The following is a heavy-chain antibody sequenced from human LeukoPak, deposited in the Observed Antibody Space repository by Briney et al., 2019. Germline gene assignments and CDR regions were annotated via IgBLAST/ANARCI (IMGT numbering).Heavy chain of an antibody. CDR1: GFTFSSYA. V-gene: IGHV3-30-3*01. CDR2: ISYDGSNK. J-gene: IGHJ4*02. D-gene: IGHD3-10*01. CDR3: ARDWGWFGELLGYFDY. Sequence: PGGSLRLSCAASGFTFSSYAMHWVRQAPGKGLEWVAVISYDGSNKYYADSVKGRFTISRDNSKNTLYLQMNSLRAEDTAVYYCARDWGWFGELLGYFDYWGQGTLVTVSS.